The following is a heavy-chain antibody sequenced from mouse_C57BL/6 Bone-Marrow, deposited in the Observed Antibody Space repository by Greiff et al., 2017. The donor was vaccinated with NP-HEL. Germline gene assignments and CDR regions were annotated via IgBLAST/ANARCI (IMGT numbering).Heavy chain of an antibody. Sequence: DVKLQESGTVLARPGASVKMSCKTSGYTFTSYWMHWVKQRPGQGLEWIGAIYPGNSDTSSNQKFKGKAKLTAVTSASTAYMELSSLTNEDSAVYYCTRTMDYDYSWFAYWGQGTLVTVSA. D-gene: IGHD2-4*01. CDR2: IYPGNSDT. CDR3: TRTMDYDYSWFAY. V-gene: IGHV1-5*01. J-gene: IGHJ3*01. CDR1: GYTFTSYW.